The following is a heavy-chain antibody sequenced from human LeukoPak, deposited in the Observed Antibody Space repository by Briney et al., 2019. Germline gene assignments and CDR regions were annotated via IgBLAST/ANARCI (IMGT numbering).Heavy chain of an antibody. D-gene: IGHD1-26*01. J-gene: IGHJ3*02. CDR2: IYYSGST. Sequence: SETLSLTCTVSGGSISSGGYYWSWIRQHPGKGLEWIGYIYYSGSTYYNPSLKSRVTISVDTSKNQFSLKLSSVTAADTAVYYCARDVGCEWCGSYYSDAFDIWGQGTMVTVSS. CDR3: ARDVGCEWCGSYYSDAFDI. CDR1: GGSISSGGYY. V-gene: IGHV4-31*03.